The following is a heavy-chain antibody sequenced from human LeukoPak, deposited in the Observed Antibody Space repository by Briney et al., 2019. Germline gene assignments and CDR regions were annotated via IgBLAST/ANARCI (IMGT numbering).Heavy chain of an antibody. V-gene: IGHV3-23*01. CDR3: AKSYSSSWYFNWFDP. J-gene: IGHJ5*02. D-gene: IGHD6-13*01. CDR2: ISGSGGST. Sequence: PGGSLRLSCAASGFTFSSYAMSWVRQAPGKGLEWVSAISGSGGSTYYADSVKGRFTISRDNSKNTLYLQMNSLRAEDTAVYYCAKSYSSSWYFNWFDPWGQGTLVTVSS. CDR1: GFTFSSYA.